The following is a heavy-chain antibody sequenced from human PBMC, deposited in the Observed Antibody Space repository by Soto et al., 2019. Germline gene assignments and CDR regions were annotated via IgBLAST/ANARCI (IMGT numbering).Heavy chain of an antibody. CDR3: ARLHCNSPNCVPLDP. J-gene: IGHJ5*02. CDR1: GGSFSGYY. V-gene: IGHV4-34*01. D-gene: IGHD2-2*01. CDR2: INHSGST. Sequence: SETLSLTCAVYGGSFSGYYLSWIRQPPGKGLEWIGEINHSGSTNYSPSLKSRVTMSVDTSKNQLSLELRSVTAADTAVYYCARLHCNSPNCVPLDPWGQGTLVTVSS.